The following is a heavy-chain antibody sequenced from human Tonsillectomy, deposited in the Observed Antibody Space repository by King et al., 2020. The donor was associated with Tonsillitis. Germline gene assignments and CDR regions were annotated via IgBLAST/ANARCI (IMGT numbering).Heavy chain of an antibody. D-gene: IGHD1-26*01. CDR3: AKDERGASEGGGYAFET. CDR1: GFTFSSYG. J-gene: IGHJ3*02. CDR2: IRYDGSNK. Sequence: VQLVESGGGVVQPGGSLRLSCAASGFTFSSYGMHWVRQAPGKGLEWVAFIRYDGSNKYYADSVKGRFTISRDNSKNPLYLQMNSLRAEDTAVYYCAKDERGASEGGGYAFETWGQGKMVTVSS. V-gene: IGHV3-30*02.